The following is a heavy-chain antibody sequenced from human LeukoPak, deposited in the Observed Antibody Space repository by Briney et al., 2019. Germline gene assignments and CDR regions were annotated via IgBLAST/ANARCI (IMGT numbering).Heavy chain of an antibody. CDR2: INSDGSST. D-gene: IGHD3-3*01. CDR1: GFTFSSYG. J-gene: IGHJ6*03. Sequence: GGSLRLSCAASGFTFSSYGMHWVRQAPGKGLVWVSRINSDGSSTSYADSVKGRFTISRDNAKNTLYLQMNSLRAEDTAVYYCARATISSSYYYYYMDVWGKGTTVTVSS. CDR3: ARATISSSYYYYYMDV. V-gene: IGHV3-74*01.